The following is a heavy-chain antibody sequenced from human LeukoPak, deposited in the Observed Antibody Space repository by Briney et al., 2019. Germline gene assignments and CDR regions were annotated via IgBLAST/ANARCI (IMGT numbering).Heavy chain of an antibody. CDR2: FSGNGGGT. D-gene: IGHD1-1*01. CDR3: VRGTGSAASGGFEY. J-gene: IGHJ4*02. CDR1: GFTFATYA. V-gene: IGHV3-23*01. Sequence: GGSLRLSCAASGFTFATYAMTWVRQAPGKGLQWVSTFSGNGGGTYHADSVKGRFTISRDDSKNTLHLQMSSLRADDTALYFCVRGTGSAASGGFEYWGQGTLVTVSS.